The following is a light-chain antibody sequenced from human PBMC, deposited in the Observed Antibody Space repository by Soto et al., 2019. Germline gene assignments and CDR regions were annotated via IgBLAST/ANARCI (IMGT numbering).Light chain of an antibody. V-gene: IGKV3-20*01. CDR2: GAS. CDR1: QSVDSKD. CDR3: QQYGYSSWT. Sequence: EIVLTQSPCTLSFSPWERSTLSFVASQSVDSKDLAWYQQKPGQAPRILIFGASNRATGIPDRFSGSGSGTDFTLTISRLEPGDFAVYYCQQYGYSSWTFGQGTKVDI. J-gene: IGKJ1*01.